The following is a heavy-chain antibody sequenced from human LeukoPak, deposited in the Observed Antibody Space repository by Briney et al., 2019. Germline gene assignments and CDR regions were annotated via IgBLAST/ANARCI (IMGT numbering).Heavy chain of an antibody. CDR1: GFTFSRHG. D-gene: IGHD3-3*01. J-gene: IGHJ4*02. V-gene: IGHV3-30*03. Sequence: GESLRLSCAPSGFTFSRHGMHWVRQAPGKGLEWVAIISNDGSRKYYAHSVEGRFTISRDNSKNTLYLQMDSLRAEDTAVYYCARDRAWNYFDYWGQGTLVTVSS. CDR3: ARDRAWNYFDY. CDR2: ISNDGSRK.